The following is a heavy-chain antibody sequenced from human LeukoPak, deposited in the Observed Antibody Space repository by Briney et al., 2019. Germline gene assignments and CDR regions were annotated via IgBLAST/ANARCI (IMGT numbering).Heavy chain of an antibody. CDR3: ARTSGSYQCFNAFDI. Sequence: SGPALVKPTPTLTLTCTFSGFSLSTSGMCVSWIRQPPGKALEWLARIDWDDDKYYSTSLKNRSTISKDTSKKQVVLTMTNMDPVDTATYYCARTSGSYQCFNAFDIWGQGTMVTVSS. CDR1: GFSLSTSGMC. J-gene: IGHJ3*02. D-gene: IGHD1-26*01. CDR2: IDWDDDK. V-gene: IGHV2-70*11.